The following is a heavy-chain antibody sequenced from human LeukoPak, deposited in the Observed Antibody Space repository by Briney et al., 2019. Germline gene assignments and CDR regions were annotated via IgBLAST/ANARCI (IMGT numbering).Heavy chain of an antibody. V-gene: IGHV4-39*01. CDR1: GGSFSSYY. J-gene: IGHJ4*02. Sequence: SETLSLTCAVYGGSFSSYYWGWIRQPPGKGLEWIGSIYYSGSTYYNPSLKSRVTISVDTSKNQFSLKLSSVTAADTAVYYCASERLAGNFHVDYWGQGTLVTVSS. CDR3: ASERLAGNFHVDY. D-gene: IGHD6-19*01. CDR2: IYYSGST.